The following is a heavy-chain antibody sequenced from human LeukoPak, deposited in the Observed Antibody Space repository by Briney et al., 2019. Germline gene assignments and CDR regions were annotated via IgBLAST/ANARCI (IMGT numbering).Heavy chain of an antibody. CDR2: INHNGNVN. V-gene: IGHV3-7*03. J-gene: IGHJ6*02. CDR3: ARGGGLDV. CDR1: GFTFSNFW. Sequence: GGSLRLSCTASGFTFSNFWMNWARQAPGKGLEWVASINHNGNVNYYVDSVKGRFAISRDNAKNSLYLQMSNLRAEDTAVYFCARGGGLDVWGQGATVTVSS.